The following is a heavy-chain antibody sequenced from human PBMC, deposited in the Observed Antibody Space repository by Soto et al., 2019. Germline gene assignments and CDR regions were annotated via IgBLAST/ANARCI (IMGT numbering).Heavy chain of an antibody. J-gene: IGHJ4*02. D-gene: IGHD6-19*01. CDR2: IYYSGST. CDR3: ARQASYSSGWFYFDY. V-gene: IGHV4-59*08. CDR1: GGSISSYY. Sequence: SETLSLTCTVSGGSISSYYWSWIRQPPGKGLEWIGYIYYSGSTNYNPSHKSRVTISVDTSKNQFSLKLSSVTAADTAVYYCARQASYSSGWFYFDYWGQGTLVTVSS.